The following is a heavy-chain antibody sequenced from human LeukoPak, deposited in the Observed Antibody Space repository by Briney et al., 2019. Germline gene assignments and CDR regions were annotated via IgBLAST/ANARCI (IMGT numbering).Heavy chain of an antibody. D-gene: IGHD1-26*01. CDR3: ATVDAGSYKPYDY. Sequence: GGSLRLSCAASGFTFSSYEMNWVRQAPGKGLEWVSYISSSGSTIYYADSVKGRFTISRDNAKNSLYLQMNSLRAEDTAVYYCATVDAGSYKPYDYWGQGTLVAVSS. CDR1: GFTFSSYE. J-gene: IGHJ4*02. CDR2: ISSSGSTI. V-gene: IGHV3-48*03.